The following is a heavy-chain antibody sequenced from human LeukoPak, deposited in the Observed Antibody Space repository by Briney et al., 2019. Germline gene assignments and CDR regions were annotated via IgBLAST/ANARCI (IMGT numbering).Heavy chain of an antibody. V-gene: IGHV3-23*01. CDR3: AKPFYYDSSGYWAD. Sequence: GGSLRLSCAASGFTVSSNYMSWVRQAPGKGLEWVSAISGSGGSTYYADSVKGRFTISRDNSKNTLYLQMNSLRAEDTAVYYCAKPFYYDSSGYWADWGQGTPVTVSS. J-gene: IGHJ4*02. CDR1: GFTVSSNY. CDR2: ISGSGGST. D-gene: IGHD3-22*01.